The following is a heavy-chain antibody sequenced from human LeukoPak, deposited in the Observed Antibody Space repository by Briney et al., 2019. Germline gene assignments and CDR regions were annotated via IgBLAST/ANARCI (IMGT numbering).Heavy chain of an antibody. CDR2: IYYSGST. CDR3: ARGLINPYYFDY. CDR1: GGSISSYY. V-gene: IGHV4-59*08. D-gene: IGHD3-10*01. Sequence: SETLSLTCTVSGGSISSYYWSWIRQPPGKGLEWIGYIYYSGSTNYNPSLKSRVTISVDTSKSQFSLKLSSVTAADTAVYYCARGLINPYYFDYWGQGTLVTVSS. J-gene: IGHJ4*02.